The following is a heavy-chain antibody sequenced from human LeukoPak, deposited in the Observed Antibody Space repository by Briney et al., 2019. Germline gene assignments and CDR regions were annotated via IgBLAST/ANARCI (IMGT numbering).Heavy chain of an antibody. CDR1: GFTFSSYA. J-gene: IGHJ3*02. CDR3: ARGRYSSSWYSAFDI. CDR2: ISGSGGST. Sequence: GGSLRLSCAASGFTFSSYAMSWVRQAPGKGLEWVSAISGSGGSTYYADSVKGRFTISRDNSKNTLYLQMNSLRAEDTAVYYCARGRYSSSWYSAFDIWGQGTMVTVSS. D-gene: IGHD6-13*01. V-gene: IGHV3-23*01.